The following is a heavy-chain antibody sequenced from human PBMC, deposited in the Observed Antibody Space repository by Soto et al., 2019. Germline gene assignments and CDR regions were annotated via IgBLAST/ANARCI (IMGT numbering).Heavy chain of an antibody. CDR3: ARAPMIVVAGPETRVAFDI. J-gene: IGHJ3*02. CDR2: IYYSGST. CDR1: GGSISSYY. Sequence: SETLSLTCTVSGGSISSYYWSWIRQPPGKGLEWIGYIYYSGSTNYNPPLKSRVTTSVDTSKNQFSLKLSSVTAADTAVYYCARAPMIVVAGPETRVAFDIWGQGTMGTVS. D-gene: IGHD3-22*01. V-gene: IGHV4-59*01.